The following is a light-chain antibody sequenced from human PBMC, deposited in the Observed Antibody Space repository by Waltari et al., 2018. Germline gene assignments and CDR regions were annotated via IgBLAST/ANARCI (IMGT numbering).Light chain of an antibody. J-gene: IGKJ1*01. CDR2: GAS. CDR1: QSVSSN. Sequence: EIVMTQFPATLSVSPGERATLSCRASQSVSSNVAWYQQKPGQAPRLLIYGASTRATGIPARFSGRGSETEFTLTISSLQSEEFAGYYCQTKTFGQGTKVEIK. V-gene: IGKV3-15*01. CDR3: QTKT.